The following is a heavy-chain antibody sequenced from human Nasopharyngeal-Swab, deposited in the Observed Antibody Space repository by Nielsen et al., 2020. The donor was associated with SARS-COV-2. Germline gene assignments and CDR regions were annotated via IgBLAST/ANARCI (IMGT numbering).Heavy chain of an antibody. CDR3: ARDPGSGSFYFDY. Sequence: PGKGLEWIGEINHSGSTNYNPSLKSRVTISVDTSKNQFSLKLSSVTAADTAVYYCARDPGSGSFYFDYWGQGTLATVSS. V-gene: IGHV4-34*01. D-gene: IGHD3-22*01. CDR2: INHSGST. J-gene: IGHJ4*02.